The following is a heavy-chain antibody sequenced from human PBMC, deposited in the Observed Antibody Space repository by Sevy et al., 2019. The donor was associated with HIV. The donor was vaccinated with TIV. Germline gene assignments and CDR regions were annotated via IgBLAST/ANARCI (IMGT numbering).Heavy chain of an antibody. Sequence: GSLRLSCAASGFTFSSYGMHWVRQAPGKGLEWVAVIWYDGSNKYYADSVKGRFTISRDNSKNTLYLQMNSLRAEDXXXYYCARDSLRGRETSXXXYXXXXXXGXGTTVTVSS. V-gene: IGHV3-33*01. J-gene: IGHJ6*04. CDR1: GFTFSSYG. CDR3: ARDSLRGRETSXXXYXXXXX. D-gene: IGHD3-10*01. CDR2: IWYDGSNK.